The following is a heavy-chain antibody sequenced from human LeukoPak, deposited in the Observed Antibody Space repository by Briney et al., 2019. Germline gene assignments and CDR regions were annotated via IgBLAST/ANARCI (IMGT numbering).Heavy chain of an antibody. CDR3: AKDSEYSSSSGFDY. D-gene: IGHD6-6*01. CDR1: GFTFSVYA. CDR2: ISWNSGSI. J-gene: IGHJ4*02. V-gene: IGHV3-9*03. Sequence: PGRSLRLSCAASGFTFSVYAMHWVRQAPGKGLEWVSGISWNSGSIGYADSVKGRFTISRANAKNSLYLKMNSLRAEDMALYYCAKDSEYSSSSGFDYWGEGTLVTVSS.